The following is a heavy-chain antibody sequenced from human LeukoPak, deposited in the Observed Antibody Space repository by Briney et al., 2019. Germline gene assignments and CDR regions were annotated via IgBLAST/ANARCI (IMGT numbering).Heavy chain of an antibody. CDR3: AVDGYCSSTSCPAPKYYYGSGNFDY. CDR1: GGTFSSYA. Sequence: SVKVSCKASGGTFSSYAISWVRQAPGQGLEWRGGIIPIFGTANYAQKFQGRVTITADESTSTAYVELSSLRSEDTAVYYCAVDGYCSSTSCPAPKYYYGSGNFDYWGQGTLVTVSS. D-gene: IGHD2-2*03. CDR2: IIPIFGTA. J-gene: IGHJ4*02. V-gene: IGHV1-69*13.